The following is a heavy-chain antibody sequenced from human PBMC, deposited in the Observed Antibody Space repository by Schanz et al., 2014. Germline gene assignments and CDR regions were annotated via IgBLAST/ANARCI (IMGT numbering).Heavy chain of an antibody. Sequence: QVQLQESGPGLVKPSQTLSLTCTVSGGSISSGSYYWSWIRQPAGKGLEWIGRIYSTGSTNYNPSLKSRVTISKDPSKNHFSLKLTSVTAADTAVYYCARDMVENWFDSWGQGTLVTVSS. D-gene: IGHD3-10*01. CDR3: ARDMVENWFDS. CDR2: IYSTGST. V-gene: IGHV4-61*02. CDR1: GGSISSGSYY. J-gene: IGHJ5*01.